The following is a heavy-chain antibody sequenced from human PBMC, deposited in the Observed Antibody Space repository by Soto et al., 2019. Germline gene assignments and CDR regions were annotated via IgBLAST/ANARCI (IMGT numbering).Heavy chain of an antibody. J-gene: IGHJ5*02. CDR3: ARDGSMVRGVSGWFRP. Sequence: SQTLSLTCAISGDSVSSNSAAWNWVRQSPSRGLEWLGRTYYRSKWYNDYAVSVKSRITINPDTSKNQFSLQLNSVTPEDTAVYYCARDGSMVRGVSGWFRPRAKGTLVTVSS. CDR1: GDSVSSNSAA. V-gene: IGHV6-1*01. CDR2: TYYRSKWYN. D-gene: IGHD3-10*01.